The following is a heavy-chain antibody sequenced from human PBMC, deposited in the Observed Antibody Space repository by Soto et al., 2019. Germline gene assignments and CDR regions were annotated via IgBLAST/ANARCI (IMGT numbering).Heavy chain of an antibody. CDR2: ISGSGGSR. CDR3: AKDSEYDDILAGNFRGAGPFDY. J-gene: IGHJ4*02. CDR1: GFTFSTFA. D-gene: IGHD3-9*01. V-gene: IGHV3-23*01. Sequence: EVHLLESGGGLVQPGGSRRLSCAASGFTFSTFAMSWVRQAPGEGLEWVSGISGSGGSRFYSDSVKGRFTVSRDNSKNTLYLQMNSLRAEDTAVYYCAKDSEYDDILAGNFRGAGPFDYWGQGTLVTVSS.